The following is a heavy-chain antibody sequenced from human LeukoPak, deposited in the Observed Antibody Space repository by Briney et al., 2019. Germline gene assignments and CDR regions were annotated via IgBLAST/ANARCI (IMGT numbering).Heavy chain of an antibody. D-gene: IGHD3-10*01. J-gene: IGHJ4*02. V-gene: IGHV4-4*07. CDR2: IYTSGSI. CDR1: GGSISSYY. Sequence: KPSETLSLTCTVSGGSISSYYWSWIRQPAGKGLEWIGRIYTSGSINYNPSLKSRVTMSVDTSKNQFSLKLSSVTAADTAVYYCARGLRSITMVRGVIPFDYWGQGTLVTVSS. CDR3: ARGLRSITMVRGVIPFDY.